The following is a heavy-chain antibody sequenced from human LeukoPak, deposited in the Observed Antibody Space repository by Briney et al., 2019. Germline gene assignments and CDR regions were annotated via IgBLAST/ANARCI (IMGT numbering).Heavy chain of an antibody. CDR3: ARDPESGHDIYMDV. J-gene: IGHJ6*03. CDR1: GFTFSSYS. Sequence: GGSLRLSCAASGFTFSSYSMNWVRQAPGKGLEWVSSISSSSSYIYYADSVKGRFTISRDNAKNSLYLQMNSLRAEDTAVYYCARDPESGHDIYMDVWGKRDHGHRLL. V-gene: IGHV3-21*01. CDR2: ISSSSSYI. D-gene: IGHD5-12*01.